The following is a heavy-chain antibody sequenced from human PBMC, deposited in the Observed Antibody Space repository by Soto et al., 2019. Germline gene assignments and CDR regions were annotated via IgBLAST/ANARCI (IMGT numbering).Heavy chain of an antibody. CDR3: ARILPISRITMVRGVIPGERWFDP. D-gene: IGHD3-10*01. Sequence: PSETLSLTCAVYGLSFSGYYWSWIRQPPGKGLEWIGEINHSGSTNYNPSLKSRVTISVDTSKNQFSLKLSSVTAADTAVYYCARILPISRITMVRGVIPGERWFDPWGQGTLVTVSS. J-gene: IGHJ5*02. V-gene: IGHV4-34*01. CDR1: GLSFSGYY. CDR2: INHSGST.